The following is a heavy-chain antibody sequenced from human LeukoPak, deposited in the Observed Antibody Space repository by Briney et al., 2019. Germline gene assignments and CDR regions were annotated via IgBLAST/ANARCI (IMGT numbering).Heavy chain of an antibody. D-gene: IGHD1-26*01. V-gene: IGHV3-21*01. Sequence: GGSLRLSCAASGFTFSSYSMNWVRQAPGKGLEWVSSISSSSSYIYYADSVKGRFTISRDNAKNSLYLQMNSLRAEDTAVYYCAKSQWELPEDYFDYWGQGTLVTVSS. CDR1: GFTFSSYS. CDR2: ISSSSSYI. J-gene: IGHJ4*02. CDR3: AKSQWELPEDYFDY.